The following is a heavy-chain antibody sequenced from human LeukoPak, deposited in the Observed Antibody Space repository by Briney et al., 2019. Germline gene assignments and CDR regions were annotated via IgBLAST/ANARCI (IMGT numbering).Heavy chain of an antibody. D-gene: IGHD1-26*01. Sequence: EASVKVSCKASGYTFTGYYMHWVRQAPGQGLEWLGLITPSGGSTWYAQKFQGRVTMTRDMSTSTDYMELSSLRSEDTAVYYCARDNSVGDYAWWFDPWGQGTLVTVSS. J-gene: IGHJ5*02. CDR1: GYTFTGYY. CDR2: ITPSGGST. V-gene: IGHV1-46*01. CDR3: ARDNSVGDYAWWFDP.